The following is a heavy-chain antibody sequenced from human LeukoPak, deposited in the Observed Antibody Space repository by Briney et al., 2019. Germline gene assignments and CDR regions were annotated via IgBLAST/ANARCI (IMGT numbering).Heavy chain of an antibody. CDR1: GGSISSYY. D-gene: IGHD3-9*01. CDR3: ARGVANYDILTGYYFSYFDY. V-gene: IGHV4-4*07. CDR2: IYTSGST. Sequence: SETLSLTCTVSGGSISSYYWTWIRQPAGKGLEWIGRIYTSGSTNYNPSLKSRVTISVDTSKNQFSLKLSSVTAADTAVYYCARGVANYDILTGYYFSYFDYWGQGTLVTVSS. J-gene: IGHJ4*02.